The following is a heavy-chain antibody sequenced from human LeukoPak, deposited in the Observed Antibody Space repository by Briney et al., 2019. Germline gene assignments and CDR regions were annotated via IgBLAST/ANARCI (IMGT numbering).Heavy chain of an antibody. J-gene: IGHJ4*02. Sequence: ASVKVSCKVSGYTLTELSMHWVRQAPGKGLEXXGGFDPEDGETIYAQKFQGRVTMTEDTSTDTAYMELSSLRSEDTAVYYCATGVTTGVWPFDYWGQGTLVTVSS. CDR2: FDPEDGET. V-gene: IGHV1-24*01. D-gene: IGHD4-23*01. CDR3: ATGVTTGVWPFDY. CDR1: GYTLTELS.